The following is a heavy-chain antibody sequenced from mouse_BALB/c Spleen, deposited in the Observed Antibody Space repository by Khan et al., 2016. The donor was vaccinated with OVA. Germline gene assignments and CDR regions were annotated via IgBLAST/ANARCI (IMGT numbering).Heavy chain of an antibody. CDR1: GFSLTGYG. J-gene: IGHJ4*01. CDR3: ARAYYANNREDMDF. V-gene: IGHV2-6-7*01. CDR2: IWGDGST. D-gene: IGHD2-10*01. Sequence: VQLQESGPGLVAPSQSLSITCTVSGFSLTGYGVNWVRQPPGKGLEWLGMIWGDGSTDNNSALKSRLSISKDNSMSQVILQMNSLQTDDTAWYYCARAYYANNREDMDFWGQGTSVTVSS.